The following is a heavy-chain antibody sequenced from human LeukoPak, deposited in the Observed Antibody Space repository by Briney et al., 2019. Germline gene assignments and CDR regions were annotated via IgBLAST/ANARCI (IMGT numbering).Heavy chain of an antibody. Sequence: GASVKVSCKASGYTFTGYYMHWVRQAPGQGLEWMGWINPNSGGTNYAQKLQGRVTMTTDTSTSTAYMELRSLRSDDTAVYYCARFGAYCTNGVCYYYYYMDVWGKGTTVTVSS. J-gene: IGHJ6*03. CDR1: GYTFTGYY. CDR3: ARFGAYCTNGVCYYYYYMDV. CDR2: INPNSGGT. D-gene: IGHD2-8*01. V-gene: IGHV1-2*02.